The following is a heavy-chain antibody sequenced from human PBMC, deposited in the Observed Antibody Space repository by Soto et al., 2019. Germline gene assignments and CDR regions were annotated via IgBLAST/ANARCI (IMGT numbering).Heavy chain of an antibody. CDR2: IKNKTDGGTT. CDR1: GFTFSSYD. J-gene: IGHJ4*02. Sequence: PGGSLRLSCAASGFTFSSYDMHWVRQATGKGLEWVSAIKNKTDGGTTDYPATVRDRFTVSRDDSRSTLYLQMNSLKTEDTAVYYCITDPYYDFWSGYHFDYWGQGTLVTVSS. CDR3: ITDPYYDFWSGYHFDY. D-gene: IGHD3-3*01. V-gene: IGHV3-15*07.